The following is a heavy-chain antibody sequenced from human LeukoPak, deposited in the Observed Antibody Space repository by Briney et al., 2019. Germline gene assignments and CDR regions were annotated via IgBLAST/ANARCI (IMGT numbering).Heavy chain of an antibody. CDR1: GYTFTGYY. D-gene: IGHD3-22*01. CDR2: INPNSGGT. CDR3: SRCRYDSSGYHRVFDS. Sequence: SSVKVSCKASGYTFTGYYMHWVRQAPGQGREWMGRINPNSGGTNYAQKFQGRVTMTRDTSISTAYMELSRLRSDETAVYYCSRCRYDSSGYHRVFDSCGQGTVNSVSS. V-gene: IGHV1-2*06. J-gene: IGHJ3*02.